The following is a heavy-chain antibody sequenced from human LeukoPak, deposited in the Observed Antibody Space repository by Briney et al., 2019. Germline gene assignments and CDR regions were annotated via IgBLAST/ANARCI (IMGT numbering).Heavy chain of an antibody. CDR1: GGSISSYY. CDR2: IYTSGST. J-gene: IGHJ2*01. D-gene: IGHD2-8*02. Sequence: PSETLSLTCTVSGGSISSYYWSWIRQPAGKGLEWIARIYTSGSTNYNPSLKSRVTMSVDTSKNQFSLKLSSVTAADTAVYYCARSRVGYCTGGVCPWYFDLWGRGTLVTVSS. CDR3: ARSRVGYCTGGVCPWYFDL. V-gene: IGHV4-4*07.